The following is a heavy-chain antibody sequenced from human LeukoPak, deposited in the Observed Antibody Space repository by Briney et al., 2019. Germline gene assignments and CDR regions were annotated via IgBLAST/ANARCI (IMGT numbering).Heavy chain of an antibody. V-gene: IGHV3-48*03. J-gene: IGHJ4*02. CDR3: ARALYGGVVAATTFDY. D-gene: IGHD2-15*01. Sequence: GGSLRLSCAASGFTFSSYEMNWVRQAPGKGLDWVSYISSSGSTIYYADSVKGRFTISRDNAKNSLYLQMNSLRAEDTAVYYCARALYGGVVAATTFDYWGQGTLVTVSS. CDR2: ISSSGSTI. CDR1: GFTFSSYE.